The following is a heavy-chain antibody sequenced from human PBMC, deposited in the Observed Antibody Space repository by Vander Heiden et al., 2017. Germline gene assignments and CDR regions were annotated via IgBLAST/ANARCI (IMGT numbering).Heavy chain of an antibody. CDR2: IWYDGNTK. Sequence: QVQRVESGGGVVQSGRSLRLSWAASGFTFKTYGMPWVRQAPGKGLEWLASIWYDGNTKDYADSVKGRFTISRDNSKNTLYLEMSSLRVEDTAIYYCARAGSDIAVAGPFDFWGQGTLVTVSS. D-gene: IGHD6-19*01. J-gene: IGHJ4*02. CDR1: GFTFKTYG. CDR3: ARAGSDIAVAGPFDF. V-gene: IGHV3-33*01.